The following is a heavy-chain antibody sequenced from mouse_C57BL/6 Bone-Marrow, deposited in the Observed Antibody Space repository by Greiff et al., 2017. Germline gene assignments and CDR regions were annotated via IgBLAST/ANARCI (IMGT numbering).Heavy chain of an antibody. Sequence: EVKLMESGGGLVQPGGSLSLSCAASGFTFTDYYMSWVRQPPGKALEWLGFIRNKANGYTTEYSASVKGRFTISRDNSQSILYLQMNALRAEDSATYYCARSVYDFPFAYWGQGTLVTVSA. J-gene: IGHJ3*01. CDR1: GFTFTDYY. CDR3: ARSVYDFPFAY. V-gene: IGHV7-3*01. D-gene: IGHD2-3*01. CDR2: IRNKANGYTT.